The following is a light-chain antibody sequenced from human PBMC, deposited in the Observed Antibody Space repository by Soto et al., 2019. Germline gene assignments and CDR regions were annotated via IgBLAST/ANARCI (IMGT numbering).Light chain of an antibody. V-gene: IGKV3-20*01. Sequence: EVVLTQSPGTLSLSPGERATLSCRASQSVSSPYLAWYQQKPGQSPRLLIYGSSSRATGIPDRFSGSGSGTDLTLTISRLEPEDFAVYYCQQYGYSSWTFGQGTKVEIK. CDR2: GSS. CDR1: QSVSSPY. CDR3: QQYGYSSWT. J-gene: IGKJ1*01.